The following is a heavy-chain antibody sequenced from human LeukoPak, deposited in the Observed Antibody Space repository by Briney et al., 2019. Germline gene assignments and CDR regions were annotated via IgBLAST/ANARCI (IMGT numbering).Heavy chain of an antibody. CDR1: GFTFTTYS. CDR3: VTFYYDSSGSYVHY. V-gene: IGHV3-23*01. Sequence: GGSLRLSCAASGFTFTTYSMSWVRQAPGKGLESVSAIRGIGGSTYYADSLKGRFTISRDDFKSTLYLQMNSLRAEDTAVYHCVTFYYDSSGSYVHYWGQGTLVTVSS. CDR2: IRGIGGST. D-gene: IGHD3-22*01. J-gene: IGHJ4*02.